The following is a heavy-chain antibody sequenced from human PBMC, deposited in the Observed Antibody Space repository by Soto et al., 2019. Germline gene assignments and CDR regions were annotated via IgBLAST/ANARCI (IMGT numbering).Heavy chain of an antibody. CDR2: VKYDGSQT. J-gene: IGHJ6*02. Sequence: VGSLRLSCADSGFTFSSYWMSWVRQAPGKGLEWVANVKYDGSQTYYVGSVKGRFTVSRDNAKNSLYLQMNSLRAEDTAVYYCTRDFQGPLDYGMDVWGQGTTGTVS. CDR1: GFTFSSYW. CDR3: TRDFQGPLDYGMDV. D-gene: IGHD1-1*01. V-gene: IGHV3-7*01.